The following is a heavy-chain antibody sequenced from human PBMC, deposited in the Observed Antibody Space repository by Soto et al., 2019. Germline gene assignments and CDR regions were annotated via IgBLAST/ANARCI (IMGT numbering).Heavy chain of an antibody. Sequence: PSETLSLTCSVSGGSSRSYYWSWIRQPAGKGLEWIGHIYTSGRTSYNPSLRSRVTMSIDASKSQFSLKLSSVTAADTAVYYCARGKNWFDPWGQGTLVTVSS. CDR2: IYTSGRT. V-gene: IGHV4-4*07. CDR3: ARGKNWFDP. CDR1: GGSSRSYY. J-gene: IGHJ5*02.